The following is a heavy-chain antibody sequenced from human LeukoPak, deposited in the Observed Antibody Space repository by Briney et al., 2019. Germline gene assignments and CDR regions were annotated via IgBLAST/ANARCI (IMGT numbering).Heavy chain of an antibody. J-gene: IGHJ4*02. V-gene: IGHV4-34*01. CDR1: GGSFSGYY. D-gene: IGHD3-22*01. CDR3: ASAAPLYDSSVRIDY. CDR2: INHSGST. Sequence: PSETLSLTCAVYGGSFSGYYWSWIRQPPGKGLEWIGEINHSGSTNYNPSLKSRVTISVDTSKNQFSLKLSSVTAADTAVYYCASAAPLYDSSVRIDYWGQGTLVTVSS.